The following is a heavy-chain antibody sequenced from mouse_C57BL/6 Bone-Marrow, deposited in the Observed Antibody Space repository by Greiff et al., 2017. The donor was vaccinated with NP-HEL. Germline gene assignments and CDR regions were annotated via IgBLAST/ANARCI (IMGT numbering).Heavy chain of an antibody. CDR1: GFTFSSYA. Sequence: EVKLVESGGGLVKPGGSLKLSCAASGFTFSSYAMSWVRQTPEKRLEWVATISDGGSYTYYPDNVKGRFTISRDNAKNNLYLQMSHLKSEETAMYYCARDEGYGNYEDYAMDYWGQGTSVTVSS. V-gene: IGHV5-4*01. CDR2: ISDGGSYT. CDR3: ARDEGYGNYEDYAMDY. D-gene: IGHD2-1*01. J-gene: IGHJ4*01.